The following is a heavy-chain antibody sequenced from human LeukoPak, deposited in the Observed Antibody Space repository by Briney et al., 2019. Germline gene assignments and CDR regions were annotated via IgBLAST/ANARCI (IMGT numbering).Heavy chain of an antibody. CDR1: GYILTNFY. CDR3: VRGVFGGDA. Sequence: ASVKVSCKASGYILTNFYMQWVRQAPGQGLEWMGWIDPDSGVTKYAKKFQGRVTLTRDTSISTAYMELSSLRSDDTAVYYCVRGVFGGDAWGKGTTVTVSS. CDR2: IDPDSGVT. D-gene: IGHD3-10*01. V-gene: IGHV1-2*02. J-gene: IGHJ6*04.